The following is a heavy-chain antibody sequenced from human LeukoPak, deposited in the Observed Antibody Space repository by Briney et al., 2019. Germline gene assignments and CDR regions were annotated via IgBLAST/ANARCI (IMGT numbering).Heavy chain of an antibody. D-gene: IGHD6-19*01. CDR3: ARDEKAVAGRDFDY. J-gene: IGHJ4*02. V-gene: IGHV3-30-3*01. Sequence: GSLRLSCAASGFTFSSYAMHWVRQAPGKGLEWVAVISYDGSNKYYADSVKGRFTISRDNSKNTLYLQMNSLRAEDTAVYYCARDEKAVAGRDFDYWGQGTLVTVSS. CDR1: GFTFSSYA. CDR2: ISYDGSNK.